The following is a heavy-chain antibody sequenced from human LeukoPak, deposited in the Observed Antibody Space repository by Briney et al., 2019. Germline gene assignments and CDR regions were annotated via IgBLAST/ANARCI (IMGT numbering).Heavy chain of an antibody. Sequence: SETLSLTCTVSGGSISSYYWSWIRQPPGKGLEWIGYIYYSGSTNYNPSLKSRVTISVDTSKNQFSLKLSSVTAADTAVYYCARHRHGVEHFDYWGQGTLVTVSS. CDR2: IYYSGST. CDR1: GGSISSYY. V-gene: IGHV4-59*08. D-gene: IGHD5-24*01. CDR3: ARHRHGVEHFDY. J-gene: IGHJ4*02.